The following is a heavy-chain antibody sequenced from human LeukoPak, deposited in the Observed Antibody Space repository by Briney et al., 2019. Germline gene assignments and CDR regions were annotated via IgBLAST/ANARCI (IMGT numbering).Heavy chain of an antibody. CDR3: ARHPAGGSEGSYYYYYYMDV. CDR2: IYPGDSDT. D-gene: IGHD3-10*01. CDR1: GYSFTSYC. V-gene: IGHV5-51*01. J-gene: IGHJ6*03. Sequence: PGESLKISFKGSGYSFTSYCIGCVRQIPGKGLEWMGIIYPGDSDTRYSPSFQGQVTISAAKSITTSYLQWSSLKASDTAMYYCARHPAGGSEGSYYYYYYMDVWGKGTTVTVSS.